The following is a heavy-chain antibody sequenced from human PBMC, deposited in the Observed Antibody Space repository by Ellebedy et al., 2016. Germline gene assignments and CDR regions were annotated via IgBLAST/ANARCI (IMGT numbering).Heavy chain of an antibody. J-gene: IGHJ6*02. Sequence: GGSLRLXXAASGFTFSSYSMNWVRQAPGKGLEWVSSISSSSSYIYYADSVKGRFTISRDNAKKSLYLQMNSLRAEDTAVYYCARVFNRDVVIIRYYGMDVWGQGTTVTVSS. V-gene: IGHV3-21*01. CDR2: ISSSSSYI. CDR1: GFTFSSYS. D-gene: IGHD3-3*01. CDR3: ARVFNRDVVIIRYYGMDV.